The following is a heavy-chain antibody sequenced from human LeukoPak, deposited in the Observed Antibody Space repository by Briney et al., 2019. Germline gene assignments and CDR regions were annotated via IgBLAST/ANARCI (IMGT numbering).Heavy chain of an antibody. V-gene: IGHV3-49*03. J-gene: IGHJ4*02. CDR1: GFSFGEYA. D-gene: IGHD2-15*01. Sequence: GGSLRLSCTASGFSFGEYALSWFRQAPGKGLEWVGFISSKAYGGTTEYAASVKARFTISRDDSKSIAYLQMNSLKTEDTAVYYCTRGYCSGGSCRGSFDYWGQGTLVTVSS. CDR3: TRGYCSGGSCRGSFDY. CDR2: ISSKAYGGTT.